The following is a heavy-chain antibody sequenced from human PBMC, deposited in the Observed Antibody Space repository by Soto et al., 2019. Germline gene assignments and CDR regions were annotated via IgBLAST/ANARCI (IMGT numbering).Heavy chain of an antibody. J-gene: IGHJ4*02. Sequence: EVQLVESGGGWVQPGRSLRLSCAATGFSLDVYAMHWVRQAPGKGLEWVSGINYNSGSVGYADSVKGRFTISRDNAKNSLHLQMNSLRAEDTAVYYCAKDISLRGWVYLVVEYWGQGTLVTL. CDR2: INYNSGSV. V-gene: IGHV3-9*01. CDR1: GFSLDVYA. D-gene: IGHD6-13*01. CDR3: AKDISLRGWVYLVVEY.